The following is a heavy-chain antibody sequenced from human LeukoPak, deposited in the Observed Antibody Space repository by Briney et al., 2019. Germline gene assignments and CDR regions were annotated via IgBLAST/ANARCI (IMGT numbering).Heavy chain of an antibody. J-gene: IGHJ4*02. Sequence: GGSLRLSCAASGFTFSSYSMNWVRQAPGKGLEWVSSISSSSSYIYYADSVKGRFTISRDSAKNSLYLQMNSLRAEDTAVYYCARFGHGYNLDYWGQGTLVTVSS. D-gene: IGHD5-24*01. CDR1: GFTFSSYS. CDR3: ARFGHGYNLDY. V-gene: IGHV3-21*01. CDR2: ISSSSSYI.